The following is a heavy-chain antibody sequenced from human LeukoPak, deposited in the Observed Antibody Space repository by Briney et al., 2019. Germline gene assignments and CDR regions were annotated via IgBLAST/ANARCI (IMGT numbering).Heavy chain of an antibody. J-gene: IGHJ4*02. CDR1: GYTFTGYY. V-gene: IGHV1-2*02. Sequence: GASVKVSCKASGYTFTGYYMHWVRQAPGQGLEWMGWINPNSGGTNYGQKFQGRVTMTRDTSISTAYMELSRLRSDDTAVYYCAREVKSGSYYGGGYWGQGTLVTVSS. D-gene: IGHD1-26*01. CDR3: AREVKSGSYYGGGY. CDR2: INPNSGGT.